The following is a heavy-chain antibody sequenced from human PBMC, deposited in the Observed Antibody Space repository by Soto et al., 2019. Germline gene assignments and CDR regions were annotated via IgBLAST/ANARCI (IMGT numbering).Heavy chain of an antibody. CDR2: ISSSGDRQ. J-gene: IGHJ5*02. CDR3: ARTTAAMITDRYNWFDG. CDR1: GFTFRDYA. V-gene: IGHV3-30-3*01. D-gene: IGHD1-1*01. Sequence: GGSLRLSCVAAGFTFRDYAMHWVRRIPGKGLEWVAVISSSGDRQQYAESVKGRFTISRDNSQNTLYLQVSSLTSDDSAVFHCARTTAAMITDRYNWFDGWGPGTPAPVSS.